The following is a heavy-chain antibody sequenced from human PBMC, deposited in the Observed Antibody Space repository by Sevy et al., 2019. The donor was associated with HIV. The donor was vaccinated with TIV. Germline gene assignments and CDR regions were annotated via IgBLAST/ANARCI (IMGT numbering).Heavy chain of an antibody. J-gene: IGHJ4*02. CDR3: ARAVYSGSWGFDY. CDR1: GFTFSSYA. Sequence: GGSLSLSCAASGFTFSSYAMHWARQPPGKGLEWASAIGTAGDTSYPGSVKVRFTISRENAKNSLYLQMNSLRAGDTAVYYCARAVYSGSWGFDYWGQGTLVTVSS. V-gene: IGHV3-13*01. D-gene: IGHD1-26*01. CDR2: IGTAGDT.